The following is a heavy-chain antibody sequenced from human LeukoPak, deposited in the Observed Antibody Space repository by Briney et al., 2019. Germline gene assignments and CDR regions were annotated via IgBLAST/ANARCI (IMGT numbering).Heavy chain of an antibody. CDR3: AKDLDSTGYYSYRN. D-gene: IGHD3-22*01. J-gene: IGHJ4*02. CDR2: ISTSYRT. Sequence: PGGSLRLSCAASGFTFSSYAMNCVRQAPGKGLEWVSLISTSYRTHYASSVEGRFTISRDNSKNTLYLQMNSLRAEDTAVYHCAKDLDSTGYYSYRNWGQGTLVTVSS. V-gene: IGHV3-23*01. CDR1: GFTFSSYA.